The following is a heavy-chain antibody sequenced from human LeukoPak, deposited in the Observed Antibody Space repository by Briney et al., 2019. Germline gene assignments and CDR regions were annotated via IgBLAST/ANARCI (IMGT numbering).Heavy chain of an antibody. J-gene: IGHJ4*02. CDR1: GFSLTTSGVA. V-gene: IGHV2-5*01. Sequence: SGPALVKPTQTLTLTCTFSGFSLTTSGVAVSWIRQSPGKALEWLALIYWSDDKRYSPSLKSRLTITKDTPQNQVVLPMTTLDPVDTATYYCVHRQMGSSWYSFDYWGQGILVTVSS. CDR3: VHRQMGSSWYSFDY. D-gene: IGHD6-13*01. CDR2: IYWSDDK.